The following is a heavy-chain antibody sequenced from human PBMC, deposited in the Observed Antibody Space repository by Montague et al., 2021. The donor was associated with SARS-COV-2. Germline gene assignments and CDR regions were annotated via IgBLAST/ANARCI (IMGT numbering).Heavy chain of an antibody. Sequence: SETLSPTRGVYGGSFGDDHWSWIRQPPGKGLGWIGDIKHSGSTNYNPSLKGRVTISVDTSRNQFSLELTSVTAADTAVYFCARGHLSVSMIVVVFTSASYYFDYWGQGALVTVSS. CDR1: GGSFGDDH. CDR2: IKHSGST. CDR3: ARGHLSVSMIVVVFTSASYYFDY. J-gene: IGHJ4*02. V-gene: IGHV4-34*01. D-gene: IGHD3-22*01.